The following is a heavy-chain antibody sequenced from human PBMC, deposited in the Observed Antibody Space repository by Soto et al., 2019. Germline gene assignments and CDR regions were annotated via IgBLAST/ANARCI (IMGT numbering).Heavy chain of an antibody. CDR1: GFTFSSYA. V-gene: IGHV3-23*01. CDR3: AARIAVAGTFDY. Sequence: GGSLRLSCAASGFTFSSYAMSWVRQAPGKGLEWVSAISGSGGSTYYADSVKGRFTISRDNSKNTLYLQMNSLRAEDTAVYYCAARIAVAGTFDYWGQGSLVPVSS. CDR2: ISGSGGST. J-gene: IGHJ4*02. D-gene: IGHD6-19*01.